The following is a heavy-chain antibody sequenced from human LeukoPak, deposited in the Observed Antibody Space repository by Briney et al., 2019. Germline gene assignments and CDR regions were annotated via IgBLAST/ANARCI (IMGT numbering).Heavy chain of an antibody. D-gene: IGHD6-19*01. CDR2: IRRKAYGGTT. Sequence: GGSLRLSCTASGFTFGDYAMSWVRQAPGKGLEWVGFIRRKAYGGTTEYAASVKGRFTISRDDSKSIAYLQMNSLKTEDTAVYYCTRGVSSGWYGDYYYYMDVWGKGTTVTVSS. CDR1: GFTFGDYA. V-gene: IGHV3-49*04. J-gene: IGHJ6*03. CDR3: TRGVSSGWYGDYYYYMDV.